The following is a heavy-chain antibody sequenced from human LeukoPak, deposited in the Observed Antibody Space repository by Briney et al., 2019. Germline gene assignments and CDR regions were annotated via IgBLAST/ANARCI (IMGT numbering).Heavy chain of an antibody. Sequence: GGSLRLSCAASGFTFSSYAMSWVRQAPGKGLEWVSAISGSGGSTYYADSVKGRFTISRDNSKNTLYLQLNSLRAEDTAVYYCTTDSRFYDFWSGYEVPFDYWGQGTLVTVSS. V-gene: IGHV3-23*01. D-gene: IGHD3-3*01. CDR3: TTDSRFYDFWSGYEVPFDY. CDR2: ISGSGGST. CDR1: GFTFSSYA. J-gene: IGHJ4*02.